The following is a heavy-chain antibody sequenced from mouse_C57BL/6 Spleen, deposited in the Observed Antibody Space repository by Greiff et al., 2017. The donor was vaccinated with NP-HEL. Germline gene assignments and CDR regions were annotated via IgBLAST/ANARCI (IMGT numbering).Heavy chain of an antibody. Sequence: QVQLQQPGAELVKPGASVKLSCKASGYTFTSYWMHWVKQRPGQGLEWIGMIHPNSGSTNYNEKFKSKATLTVDKSSSTAYMQLSSLTSADSAVYYCAREGSSYSAGFAYWGQGTLVTVSA. CDR2: IHPNSGST. D-gene: IGHD1-1*01. J-gene: IGHJ3*01. V-gene: IGHV1-64*01. CDR1: GYTFTSYW. CDR3: AREGSSYSAGFAY.